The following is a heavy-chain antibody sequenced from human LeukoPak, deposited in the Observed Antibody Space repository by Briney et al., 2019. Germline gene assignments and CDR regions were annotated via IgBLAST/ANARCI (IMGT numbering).Heavy chain of an antibody. V-gene: IGHV3-43*01. CDR1: GFTFDDYT. D-gene: IGHD2-15*01. CDR2: ISWDGGST. J-gene: IGHJ4*02. CDR3: AKDSGGSPRGYFDY. Sequence: PGGSLRLSCAASGFTFDDYTMHWVRQAPGKGLEWVSLISWDGGSTYYADSVKGRFTISRDNSKNSLYLQMNSLRTEDTALYYCAKDSGGSPRGYFDYWGQGTLVTVSS.